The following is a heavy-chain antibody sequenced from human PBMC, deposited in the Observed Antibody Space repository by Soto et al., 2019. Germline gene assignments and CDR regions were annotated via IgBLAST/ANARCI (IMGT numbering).Heavy chain of an antibody. CDR3: ARARLATMIVLPPDAFDI. Sequence: ASVKVSCKASGYPFTSYGMNWVRQAPGRGLEWMGWINPGNGNTKYSQKFQGRVIIERDTSASTAYMELSSLRSEDTAVYYCARARLATMIVLPPDAFDIWGQGTMVTVSS. CDR1: GYPFTSYG. V-gene: IGHV1-3*01. CDR2: INPGNGNT. D-gene: IGHD3-22*01. J-gene: IGHJ3*02.